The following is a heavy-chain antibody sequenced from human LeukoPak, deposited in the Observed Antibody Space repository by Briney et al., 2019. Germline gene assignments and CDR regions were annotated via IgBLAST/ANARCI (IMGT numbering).Heavy chain of an antibody. Sequence: PGGSLRLSCAASGFTFSSYEMNWVRQAPGKGLEWVAVISYDGSNKYYADSVKGRFTISRDNSKNTLYLQMNSLRAEDTAVYYCAKLLNDYGDYYFDYWGQGTLVTVSS. CDR1: GFTFSSYE. V-gene: IGHV3-30*18. CDR3: AKLLNDYGDYYFDY. D-gene: IGHD4-17*01. J-gene: IGHJ4*02. CDR2: ISYDGSNK.